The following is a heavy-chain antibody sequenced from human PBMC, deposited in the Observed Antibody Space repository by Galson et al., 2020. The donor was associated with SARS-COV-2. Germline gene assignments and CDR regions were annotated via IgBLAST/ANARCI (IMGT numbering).Heavy chain of an antibody. J-gene: IGHJ6*03. V-gene: IGHV3-30*01. D-gene: IGHD5-18*01. Sequence: GGSLRLSCAASGFTFSSYAMHWVRHAPGKGLEWVAVISYDGSNKYYADSVKGRFTISRDNSKNTLYLQMNSLRAEDTAVYYCARATETEKWIQLWSRISRYMDVWGKGTTVTVSS. CDR3: ARATETEKWIQLWSRISRYMDV. CDR1: GFTFSSYA. CDR2: ISYDGSNK.